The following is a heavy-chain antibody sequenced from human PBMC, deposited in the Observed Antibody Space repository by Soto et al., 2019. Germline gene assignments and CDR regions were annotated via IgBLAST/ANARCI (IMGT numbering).Heavy chain of an antibody. J-gene: IGHJ4*02. D-gene: IGHD5-12*01. CDR2: FDPEGGEA. Sequence: ASVKVSCKISGHTLTKLSIHWVRQAPGKGLEWMGGFDPEGGEAIYAQKWHGRVTVTEDTVTGTAYMELRGQKSDDTAVYYCARPETRWLHGFIGYRGQGTLCTVSS. V-gene: IGHV1-24*01. CDR1: GHTLTKLS. CDR3: ARPETRWLHGFIGY.